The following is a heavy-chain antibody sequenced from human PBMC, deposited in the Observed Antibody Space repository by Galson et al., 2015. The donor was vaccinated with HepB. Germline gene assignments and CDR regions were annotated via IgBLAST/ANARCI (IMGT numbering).Heavy chain of an antibody. CDR2: ISYDGSDK. CDR3: ARGIKEKSNYYYYGMDV. J-gene: IGHJ6*02. CDR1: GFTFGSYA. Sequence: SLRLSCAASGFTFGSYAMHWVRQAPGKGLEWVAVISYDGSDKYYADSVKGRFTISRDNSKNTLYLQMNSLRAEDTAVYSCARGIKEKSNYYYYGMDVWGQGTTVTVSS. V-gene: IGHV3-30-3*01. D-gene: IGHD3-10*01.